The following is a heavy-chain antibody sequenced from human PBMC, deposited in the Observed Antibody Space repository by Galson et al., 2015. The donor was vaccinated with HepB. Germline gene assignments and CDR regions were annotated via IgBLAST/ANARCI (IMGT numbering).Heavy chain of an antibody. Sequence: SLRLSCAASGFTFSSYAMHWVRQAPGKGLEWVAVISYDGSNKYYADSVKGRFTISRDNSKNTLYLQMNSLRAEDTAVYYCARDRRGVVIESNWFDPWGQGTLVTVSS. CDR1: GFTFSSYA. J-gene: IGHJ5*02. CDR3: ARDRRGVVIESNWFDP. CDR2: ISYDGSNK. V-gene: IGHV3-30-3*01. D-gene: IGHD2-21*01.